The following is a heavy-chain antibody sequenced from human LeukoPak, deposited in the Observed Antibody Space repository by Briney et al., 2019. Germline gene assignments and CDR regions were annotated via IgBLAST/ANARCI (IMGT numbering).Heavy chain of an antibody. CDR1: GFTFSSYS. Sequence: PGGSLRLSCAASGFTFSSYSMNWVRQAPGKGLEWVSYISSSSSTIYYADSVKGRFTISRDNAKNSLYLQMNSLRAEDTAVYYCARDGYSSGWYGEYWGQGTLVTVSS. V-gene: IGHV3-48*01. D-gene: IGHD6-19*01. CDR2: ISSSSSTI. CDR3: ARDGYSSGWYGEY. J-gene: IGHJ4*02.